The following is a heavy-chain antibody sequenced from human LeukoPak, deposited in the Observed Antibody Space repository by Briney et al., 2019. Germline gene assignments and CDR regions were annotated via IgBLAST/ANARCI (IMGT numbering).Heavy chain of an antibody. V-gene: IGHV4-39*07. J-gene: IGHJ4*02. CDR1: GGSISSSSYY. Sequence: SETLSLTCTVSGGSISSSSYYWGWIRQPPGKGLEWIGEINHSGSTNYNPSLKSRVTISVDTSKNQFSLKLSSVTAADTAVYYCARGLKTVGAKGGVDYWGQGTLVTVSS. D-gene: IGHD1-26*01. CDR2: INHSGST. CDR3: ARGLKTVGAKGGVDY.